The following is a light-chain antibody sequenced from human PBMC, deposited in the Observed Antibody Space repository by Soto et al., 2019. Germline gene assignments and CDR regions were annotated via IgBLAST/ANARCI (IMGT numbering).Light chain of an antibody. Sequence: EIVLTQSPGTVSLSPGERATLSCRASRRVSSSYLTWYQQKRGQAPRLLICGASVRAPGITDRFSGSGSGTDFTLTISRLEPEDFALYYCQQYEDTLTFGGGTKVEIK. CDR1: RRVSSSY. J-gene: IGKJ4*01. V-gene: IGKV3-20*01. CDR2: GAS. CDR3: QQYEDTLT.